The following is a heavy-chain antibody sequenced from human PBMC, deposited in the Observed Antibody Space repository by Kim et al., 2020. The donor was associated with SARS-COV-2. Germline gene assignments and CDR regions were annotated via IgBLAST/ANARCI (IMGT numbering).Heavy chain of an antibody. V-gene: IGHV1-18*01. D-gene: IGHD3-10*01. CDR3: ARVIPGAYYYGSGSYEGWFDP. CDR1: GYTFTSYG. J-gene: IGHJ5*02. CDR2: ISAYNGNT. Sequence: ASVKVSCKASGYTFTSYGISWVRQAPGQGLEWMGWISAYNGNTNYAQKLQGRVTMTTDTSTSTAYMELRSLRSDDTAVYYCARVIPGAYYYGSGSYEGWFDPWGQGTLVTVSS.